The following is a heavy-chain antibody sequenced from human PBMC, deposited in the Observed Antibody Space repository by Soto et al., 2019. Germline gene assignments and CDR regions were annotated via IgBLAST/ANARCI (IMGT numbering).Heavy chain of an antibody. CDR3: AKDITYDSSAYDS. CDR2: ISGGGNPT. Sequence: EVQLLESGGGLVQPGGSLRLSCAASGFTFSRFGMSWVRQAPGKGLEWVSGISGGGNPTYYSDSVKGRFTISRDSAKNTLYLQMNSLRTEDTAVYYCAKDITYDSSAYDSWGQGNLVTVSS. CDR1: GFTFSRFG. J-gene: IGHJ4*02. V-gene: IGHV3-23*01. D-gene: IGHD3-22*01.